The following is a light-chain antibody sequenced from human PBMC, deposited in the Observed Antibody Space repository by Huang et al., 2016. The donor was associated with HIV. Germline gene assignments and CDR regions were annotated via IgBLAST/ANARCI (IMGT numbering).Light chain of an antibody. CDR2: GAS. J-gene: IGKJ1*01. CDR3: QQTYTFPA. CDR1: QTITTY. Sequence: DIQLTQSPSSLSASVGDRVTITCRASQTITTYLNWYQQKPGKAPHLLIYGASHLQSGVPSRFSGSVSGTDFTLIISGLQPEDFATYYCQQTYTFPAFGRGTKVEIK. V-gene: IGKV1-39*01.